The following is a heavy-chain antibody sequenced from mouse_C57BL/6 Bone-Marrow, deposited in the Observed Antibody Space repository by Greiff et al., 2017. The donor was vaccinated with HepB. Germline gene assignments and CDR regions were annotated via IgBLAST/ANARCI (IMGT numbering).Heavy chain of an antibody. CDR3: AKVRGYWGATTYSPYYYAMDY. D-gene: IGHD5-5*01. Sequence: QVQLQQSGPGLVQPSQSLSITCTVSGFSLTSYGVHWVRQSPGKGLEWLGVIWRGGSTDYNAAFMSRLSITKDNSKSQVFFKMNSLQADDTAIYYCAKVRGYWGATTYSPYYYAMDYWGQGTSVTVSS. V-gene: IGHV2-5*01. CDR1: GFSLTSYG. J-gene: IGHJ4*01. CDR2: IWRGGST.